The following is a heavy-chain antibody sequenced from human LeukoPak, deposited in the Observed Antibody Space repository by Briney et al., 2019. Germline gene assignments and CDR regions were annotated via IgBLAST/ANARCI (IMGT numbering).Heavy chain of an antibody. CDR3: AREDSSGQYGVDYFDY. D-gene: IGHD6-19*01. J-gene: IGHJ4*02. Sequence: SETLSLTCTVSGGSISSSSYYWGWLRQSPGRGLEWIGGVYYTGSTYYNPSLKSRVIISVDTPKNQFSLNVRTVELADPNAYHCAREDSSGQYGVDYFDYWGQGILGTVSS. V-gene: IGHV4-39*02. CDR1: GGSISSSSYY. CDR2: VYYTGST.